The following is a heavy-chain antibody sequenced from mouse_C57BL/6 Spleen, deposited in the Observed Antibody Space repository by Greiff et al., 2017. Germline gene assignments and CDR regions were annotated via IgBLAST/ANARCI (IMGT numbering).Heavy chain of an antibody. V-gene: IGHV3-6*01. J-gene: IGHJ1*03. CDR3: AREDFDDWYFDV. Sequence: EVQVVESGPGLVKPSQSLSLTCSVTGYSITSGYYWNWIRQFPGNKLEWMGYISYDGSNNYNPSLKNRISITRDTSKNQFFLKLNSVTTEDTATYYCAREDFDDWYFDVWGTGTTVTVSS. CDR2: ISYDGSN. CDR1: GYSITSGYY.